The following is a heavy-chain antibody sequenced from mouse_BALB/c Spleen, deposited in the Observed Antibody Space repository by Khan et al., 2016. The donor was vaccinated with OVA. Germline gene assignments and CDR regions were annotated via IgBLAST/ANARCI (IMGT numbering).Heavy chain of an antibody. CDR2: ISSGGDYT. V-gene: IGHV5-6*01. Sequence: EVQLVESGGDLVRPGGSLKLSCAASGFSFSSYSMSWVRQTPDKRLEWVATISSGGDYTYYPDSVKGRFTISRDNAKNTLYLHMSSLNTEDTAIYDCASHLTGSFAYWGQGTLVTVSA. D-gene: IGHD4-1*01. CDR3: ASHLTGSFAY. J-gene: IGHJ3*01. CDR1: GFSFSSYS.